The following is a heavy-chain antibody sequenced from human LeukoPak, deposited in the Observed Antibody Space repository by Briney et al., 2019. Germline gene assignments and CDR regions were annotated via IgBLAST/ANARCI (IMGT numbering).Heavy chain of an antibody. CDR2: IYPMRGST. Sequence: ASVKVSCKASGYTFTGYYIHWVRQAPGQGLEWMGWIYPMRGSTNYAQKFGGRVTMTRDTSISTAYMEVSGLTSDDTAVYYCAKTYCINGVCYFIDYWGQGTLVTVSS. V-gene: IGHV1-2*02. CDR1: GYTFTGYY. D-gene: IGHD2-8*01. CDR3: AKTYCINGVCYFIDY. J-gene: IGHJ4*02.